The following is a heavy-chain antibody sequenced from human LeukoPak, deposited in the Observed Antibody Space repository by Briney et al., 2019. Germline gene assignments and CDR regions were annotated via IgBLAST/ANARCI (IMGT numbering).Heavy chain of an antibody. Sequence: GGSLRLSCAASGFTFSDYYMSWIRQAPGKGLEWVSYISSSGSTIYYADSVKGRFTVSRDNAKNSLFLQMNSLRAEDTAIYYCARSLTTLTYEGYWGQGTLVTVSS. D-gene: IGHD1-1*01. V-gene: IGHV3-11*04. J-gene: IGHJ4*02. CDR2: ISSSGSTI. CDR1: GFTFSDYY. CDR3: ARSLTTLTYEGY.